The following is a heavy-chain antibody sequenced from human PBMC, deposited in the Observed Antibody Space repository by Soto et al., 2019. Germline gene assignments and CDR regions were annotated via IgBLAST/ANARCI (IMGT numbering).Heavy chain of an antibody. Sequence: EVQLVESGGGLVQPGGSLRLSCAASGFTFSSYWMSWVRQAPGTGLEWVANIKQDGSEKYYVDSVKGRFTISRDNAKNSLYLQMNSLRAEDTAVYYCARGLVASCLDYWGQGTLVTVSS. CDR1: GFTFSSYW. CDR3: ARGLVASCLDY. CDR2: IKQDGSEK. J-gene: IGHJ4*02. V-gene: IGHV3-7*01. D-gene: IGHD2-2*01.